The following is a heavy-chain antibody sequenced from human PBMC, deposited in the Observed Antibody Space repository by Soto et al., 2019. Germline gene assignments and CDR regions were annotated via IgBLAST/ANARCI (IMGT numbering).Heavy chain of an antibody. D-gene: IGHD2-2*01. CDR1: NYTFSIYW. J-gene: IGHJ6*02. Sequence: GESLKISCQGSNYTFSIYWINWVRRMPGKGLEWMGRIDPSDSYTNYSPSFQGHVTVSVDTSINTAYLQWSSLKASDTAVYYCARQPHCSATTCSGATHYYGMDVWGQGTTVTVS. CDR3: ARQPHCSATTCSGATHYYGMDV. V-gene: IGHV5-10-1*01. CDR2: IDPSDSYT.